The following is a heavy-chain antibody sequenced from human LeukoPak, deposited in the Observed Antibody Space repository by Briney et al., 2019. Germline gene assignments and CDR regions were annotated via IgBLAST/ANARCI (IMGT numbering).Heavy chain of an antibody. CDR3: ARARYNWNDGGWFDP. D-gene: IGHD1-1*01. CDR2: IYTSGST. CDR1: GGSISSGTYY. Sequence: PSETLSLICTVSGGSISSGTYYWSRHRQPAGKGLEWIGRIYTSGSTNYNPSLKSRVTISVDTSENLFSLMLSSVTAADTAVYYCARARYNWNDGGWFDPWGQGTLITVSS. V-gene: IGHV4-61*02. J-gene: IGHJ5*02.